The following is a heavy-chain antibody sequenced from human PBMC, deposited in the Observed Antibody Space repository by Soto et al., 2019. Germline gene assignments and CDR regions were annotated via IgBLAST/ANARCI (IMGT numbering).Heavy chain of an antibody. Sequence: QLQLQESGPGLVKPSETLSLTCTVSGGSISSSSYYWGWIRQPPGKGMEWIGSIYYSGSTYYNPSFKSRVTISVDTSKNEFSLKLSSVTAADTAVYYCARLGYSLFDYWGQGTLVTVSS. CDR2: IYYSGST. D-gene: IGHD2-15*01. CDR3: ARLGYSLFDY. J-gene: IGHJ4*02. V-gene: IGHV4-39*01. CDR1: GGSISSSSYY.